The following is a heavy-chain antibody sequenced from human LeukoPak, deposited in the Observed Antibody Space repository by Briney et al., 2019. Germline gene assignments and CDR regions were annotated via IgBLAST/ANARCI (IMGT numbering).Heavy chain of an antibody. V-gene: IGHV3-30*18. J-gene: IGHJ6*02. CDR2: ISYDGSNK. D-gene: IGHD3-3*01. CDR3: AKDMGFWSGYYYYGMDV. Sequence: GGSLRLTCAASGFTFSSYGMHWVRQAPGKGLEWVAVISYDGSNKYYADSVKGRFTISRDNSKNTLYLQMNSLRAEDTALYYCAKDMGFWSGYYYYGMDVWGQGTTVTVSS. CDR1: GFTFSSYG.